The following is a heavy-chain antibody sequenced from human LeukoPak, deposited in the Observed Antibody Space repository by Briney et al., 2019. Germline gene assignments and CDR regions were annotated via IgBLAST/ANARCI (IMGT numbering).Heavy chain of an antibody. D-gene: IGHD2-15*01. J-gene: IGHJ6*03. CDR2: ISSSSNTI. CDR3: AKDPIPLDIVGKHYIDV. CDR1: GFTFSSYA. V-gene: IGHV3-48*04. Sequence: GGSLRLSCAASGFTFSSYAMNWVRQAPGKGLEWVSYISSSSNTIYYADSVKGRFTNSRDNAKNSVYLQMNRLRAEDTAVNFFAKDPIPLDIVGKHYIDVWGKGTTVIVSS.